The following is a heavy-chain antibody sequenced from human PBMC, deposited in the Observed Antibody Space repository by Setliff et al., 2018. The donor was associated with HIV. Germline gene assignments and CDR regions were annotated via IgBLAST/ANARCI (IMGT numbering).Heavy chain of an antibody. CDR2: IYDSGST. D-gene: IGHD6-13*01. CDR3: ARTYSSNWYIDY. J-gene: IGHJ4*02. V-gene: IGHV4-4*07. CDR1: GGSISGFY. Sequence: SETLSLTCTVSGGSISGFYWNWIRQSAGKGLQWIGRIYDSGSTKYNPSLKGRVTMSLDTSKNQFSLNLDSVTAADTAIYYCARTYSSNWYIDYWGQGTLVTVSS.